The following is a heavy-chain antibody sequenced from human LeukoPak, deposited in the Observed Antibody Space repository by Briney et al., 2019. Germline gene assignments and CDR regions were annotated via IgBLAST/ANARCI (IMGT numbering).Heavy chain of an antibody. CDR3: ARDRYYDTSGSFDY. CDR2: VNSDGSRI. D-gene: IGHD3-22*01. J-gene: IGHJ4*02. CDR1: GFTFRSYW. Sequence: GGSLRLSCAASGFTFRSYWIHWVRQGPGKGLVWVSRVNSDGSRINYADSVKGRFTISRDNAKNTVYLQMNSLRAEDTALYYCARDRYYDTSGSFDYWGQGTLVTVSS. V-gene: IGHV3-74*01.